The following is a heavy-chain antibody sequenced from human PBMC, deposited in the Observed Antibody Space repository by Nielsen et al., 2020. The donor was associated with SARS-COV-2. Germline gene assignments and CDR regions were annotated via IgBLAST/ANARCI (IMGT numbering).Heavy chain of an antibody. J-gene: IGHJ3*02. V-gene: IGHV3-30-3*01. D-gene: IGHD6-13*01. Sequence: GGSLRLSCAASGFTFSSYWMSWVRQAPGKGLEWVAVISYDGSNKYYADSVKGRFTISRDNSKNTLYLQMNSLRAEDTAVYYCARDKGIAAASAFDIWGQGTMVTVSS. CDR2: ISYDGSNK. CDR3: ARDKGIAAASAFDI. CDR1: GFTFSSYW.